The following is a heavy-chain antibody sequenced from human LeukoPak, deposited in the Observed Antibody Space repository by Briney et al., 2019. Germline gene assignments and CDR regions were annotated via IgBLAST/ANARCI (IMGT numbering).Heavy chain of an antibody. CDR1: GFTFSSYW. CDR3: ARDPNWNDDPHGY. D-gene: IGHD1-20*01. Sequence: PGGSLRLSCAASGFTFSSYWMSWVRQAPGKGLEWVANIKQDGSEKHYVDSVKGRFTISRDNAKNSLYLQMNSLRAEDTAVYYCARDPNWNDDPHGYWGQGTLVTVSS. J-gene: IGHJ4*02. V-gene: IGHV3-7*01. CDR2: IKQDGSEK.